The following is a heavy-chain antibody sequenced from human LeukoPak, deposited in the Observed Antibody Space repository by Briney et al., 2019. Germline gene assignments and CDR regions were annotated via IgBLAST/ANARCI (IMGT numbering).Heavy chain of an antibody. CDR2: ISGSGGST. J-gene: IGHJ3*02. Sequence: GGSLRLSCAASGFTFSSYAMSWVGQAPGKGLEWVSAISGSGGSTYYADSVKGRFTISRDNSKNTLYLQMNSLRAEDTAVYYCAKVNPGPGYSSSWGAFDIWGQGTMVTVSS. D-gene: IGHD6-13*01. CDR1: GFTFSSYA. V-gene: IGHV3-23*01. CDR3: AKVNPGPGYSSSWGAFDI.